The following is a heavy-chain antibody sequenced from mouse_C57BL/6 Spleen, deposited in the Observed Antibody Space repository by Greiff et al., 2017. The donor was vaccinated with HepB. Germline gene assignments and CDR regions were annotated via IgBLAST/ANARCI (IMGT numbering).Heavy chain of an antibody. Sequence: EVQGVESGGGLVKPGGSLKLSCAASGFTFSSYAMSWVRQTPEKRLEWVATISDGGSYTYYPDNVKGRFTISRDNAKNNLYLQMSHLKSEDTAMYYCARDRGDCITTVRGYFDYWGQGTTLTVSS. CDR3: ARDRGDCITTVRGYFDY. D-gene: IGHD1-1*01. CDR1: GFTFSSYA. CDR2: ISDGGSYT. J-gene: IGHJ2*01. V-gene: IGHV5-4*01.